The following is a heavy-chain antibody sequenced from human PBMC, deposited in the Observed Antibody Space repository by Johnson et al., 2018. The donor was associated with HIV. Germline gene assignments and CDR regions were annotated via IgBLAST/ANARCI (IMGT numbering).Heavy chain of an antibody. CDR1: GFTFSSYG. CDR3: ARERSLVRGVMPGAFDI. CDR2: IWYDGSNN. D-gene: IGHD3-10*01. V-gene: IGHV3-33*01. J-gene: IGHJ3*02. Sequence: QMLLVESGGGVVQPGRSLRLSCAASGFTFSSYGMHWVRQAPGKGLEWVAVIWYDGSNNYYADSVKGRFTISRDNSKNTLYLQMNSLRAEDTALYYCARERSLVRGVMPGAFDIWGQGTMVTVSS.